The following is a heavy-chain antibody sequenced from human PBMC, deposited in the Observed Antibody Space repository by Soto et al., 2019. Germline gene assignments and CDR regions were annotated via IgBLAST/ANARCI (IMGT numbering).Heavy chain of an antibody. D-gene: IGHD1-1*01. V-gene: IGHV4-59*08. CDR2: VYYTGGT. CDR3: VRQGIGNLPGLVDV. Sequence: QVQLQQSGPGLVKPSETLSLTCTVSSGPSSSHNWGWIRQPPGRGLEWIGYVYYTGGTSYNPSLNSRVTLPADTSTNHISLTLSSVTAADTAVYYCVRQGIGNLPGLVDVWGQGTTVSVSS. J-gene: IGHJ6*02. CDR1: SGPSSSHN.